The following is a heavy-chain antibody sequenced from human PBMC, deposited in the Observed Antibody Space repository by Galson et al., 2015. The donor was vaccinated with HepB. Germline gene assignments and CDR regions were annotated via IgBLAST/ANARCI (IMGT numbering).Heavy chain of an antibody. CDR2: ISYDGSNK. CDR1: GFTFSSYA. J-gene: IGHJ4*02. D-gene: IGHD2-2*01. Sequence: SLRLSCAASGFTFSSYAMHWVRQAPGKGLEWVAVISYDGSNKYYADSVKGRFTISRDNSKNTLYVQMNSLRAEDTAVYYCVSQARVGYEFYFDYWGQGTLVTVSS. V-gene: IGHV3-30-3*01. CDR3: VSQARVGYEFYFDY.